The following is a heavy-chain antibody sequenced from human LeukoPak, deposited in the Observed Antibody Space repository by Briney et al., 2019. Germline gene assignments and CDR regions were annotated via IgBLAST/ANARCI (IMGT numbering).Heavy chain of an antibody. CDR1: GGSFSGYY. CDR2: INHSGST. D-gene: IGHD2-2*01. Sequence: SETLSLSCAVYGGSFSGYYWSWIRQPPGKGLEWIGEINHSGSTNYNPSLKSRVTISVDTSKNQFSLKLSSVTAADTAVYYCARITSWTPDYWGQGTLVTVSS. V-gene: IGHV4-34*01. J-gene: IGHJ4*02. CDR3: ARITSWTPDY.